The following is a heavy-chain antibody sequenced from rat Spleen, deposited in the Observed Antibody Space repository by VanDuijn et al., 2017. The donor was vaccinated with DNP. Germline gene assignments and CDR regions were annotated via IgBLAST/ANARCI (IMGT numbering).Heavy chain of an antibody. V-gene: IGHV3-4*01. CDR3: ASARFAY. CDR1: GNTIASSYD. CDR2: ITSSDNT. J-gene: IGHJ3*01. Sequence: EIQLQESGPGLVKPSQSLSLTCSVSGNTIASSYDWSWIRQFPGNKMEWMGYITSSDNTKYNPSLRSRISITRDTSKNQFFLQLNSVTTADTATYYCASARFAYWGQGTLVTVSS.